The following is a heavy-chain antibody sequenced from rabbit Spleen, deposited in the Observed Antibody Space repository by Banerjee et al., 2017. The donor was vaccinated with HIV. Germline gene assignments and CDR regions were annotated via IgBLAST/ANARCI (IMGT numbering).Heavy chain of an antibody. Sequence: QSLEESGGGLVQPEGSLALTCKASGFSFSRSDYICWVRQAPGKGLEWIACIYVDSGGITYYASWAKGRFTISKTSSTTVTLQMTSLTAADTATYFCARCDSSTYYFNLWGPGTLVTVS. CDR2: IYVDSGGIT. D-gene: IGHD1-1*01. CDR1: GFSFSRSDY. J-gene: IGHJ4*01. V-gene: IGHV1S40*01. CDR3: ARCDSSTYYFNL.